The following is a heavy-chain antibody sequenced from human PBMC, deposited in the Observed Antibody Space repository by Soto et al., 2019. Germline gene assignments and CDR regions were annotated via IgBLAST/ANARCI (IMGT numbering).Heavy chain of an antibody. CDR3: ARSHYYDSSGYHYYFDD. D-gene: IGHD3-22*01. Sequence: GESLKLSFKGSGYSFTSYWISWVREMRGEGLELMRGIDPSDSYTNYSPSFQGHVTMSADKSISNAYLQWSCLKASDTAMYYCARSHYYDSSGYHYYFDDWGQGTLVTVSS. CDR2: IDPSDSYT. CDR1: GYSFTSYW. V-gene: IGHV5-10-1*01. J-gene: IGHJ4*01.